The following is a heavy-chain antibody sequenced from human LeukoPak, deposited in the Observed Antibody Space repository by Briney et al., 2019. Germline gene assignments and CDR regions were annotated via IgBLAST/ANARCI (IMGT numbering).Heavy chain of an antibody. D-gene: IGHD2-15*01. V-gene: IGHV4-39*01. CDR2: IYYSGST. J-gene: IGHJ6*03. Sequence: SETLSLTCTVSGGSISSSSYYWGWIRQPPGKGLEWIGSIYYSGSTYSNPSLQSRVTISVDTSKNQFSLKLNSVTAADTAVYYCASFYCSGGSCYQYYSYYYMNVWGKGTTVTISS. CDR1: GGSISSSSYY. CDR3: ASFYCSGGSCYQYYSYYYMNV.